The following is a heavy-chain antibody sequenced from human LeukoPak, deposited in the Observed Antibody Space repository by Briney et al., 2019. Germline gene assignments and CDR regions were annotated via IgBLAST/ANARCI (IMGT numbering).Heavy chain of an antibody. Sequence: GGSLRLSCAASGFTFSSYGMHWVRQAPGKGLEWVAVISYDGSNKYYADSVKGRFTISRDNSKNTLYLQMNSLRAEDTAVYYCAKDTGIQLWFFFVYWGQGTLVTVSS. CDR1: GFTFSSYG. V-gene: IGHV3-30*18. J-gene: IGHJ4*02. CDR3: AKDTGIQLWFFFVY. D-gene: IGHD5-18*01. CDR2: ISYDGSNK.